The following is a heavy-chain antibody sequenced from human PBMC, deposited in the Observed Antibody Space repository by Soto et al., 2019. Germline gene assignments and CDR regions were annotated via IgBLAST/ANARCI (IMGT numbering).Heavy chain of an antibody. CDR1: GFTFSSYA. J-gene: IGHJ5*02. V-gene: IGHV3-48*04. CDR2: ISSSGSTI. CDR3: ARDYGPNPGSDP. Sequence: GGSLRLSCAASGFTFSSYAMSWVRQAPGKGLEWVSYISSSGSTIYYADSVKGRFTISRDNAKNSLYLQMNSLRAEDTAVYYCARDYGPNPGSDPWGQGTLVTVSS. D-gene: IGHD4-17*01.